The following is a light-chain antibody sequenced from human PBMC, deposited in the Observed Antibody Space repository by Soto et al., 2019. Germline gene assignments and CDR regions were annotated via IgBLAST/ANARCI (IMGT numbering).Light chain of an antibody. V-gene: IGKV3-11*01. J-gene: IGKJ1*01. Sequence: EIVLTQSPATLSLSPGERATLSCRASQSVGRYLAWYQQKLGQAPRLLIYDASNRATGIPARFSGSGSGTDFTLTISSLEPEDFAVYYCQQRSNWPRTFGQGTKVEIK. CDR3: QQRSNWPRT. CDR2: DAS. CDR1: QSVGRY.